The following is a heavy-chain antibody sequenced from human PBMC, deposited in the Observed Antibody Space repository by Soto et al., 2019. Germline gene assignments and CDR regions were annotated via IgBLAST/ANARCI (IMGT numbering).Heavy chain of an antibody. CDR3: ARECFPREWELLGGFDY. J-gene: IGHJ4*02. CDR1: GFTFSSYA. V-gene: IGHV3-30-3*01. CDR2: ISYDGSNK. D-gene: IGHD1-26*01. Sequence: GGSLRLSCAASGFTFSSYAMHWVRQAPGKGLEWVAVISYDGSNKYYADSVKGRFTISRDNSKNTLYLQMNSLRAEDTAVYYCARECFPREWELLGGFDYWGQGTLVTVSS.